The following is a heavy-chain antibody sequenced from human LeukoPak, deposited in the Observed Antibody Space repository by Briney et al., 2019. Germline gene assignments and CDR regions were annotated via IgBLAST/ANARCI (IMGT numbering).Heavy chain of an antibody. Sequence: GGSLRLSCAASGFTFSSYAMHWVRQAPGKGLEWVAVISYDGSNKYYADSVKGRFTISRDNSMNTLYLQMNSLRAEDTAVYYCARDPSWELFGYFDYWGQGTLVTVSS. CDR3: ARDPSWELFGYFDY. V-gene: IGHV3-30-3*01. CDR1: GFTFSSYA. J-gene: IGHJ4*02. D-gene: IGHD1-26*01. CDR2: ISYDGSNK.